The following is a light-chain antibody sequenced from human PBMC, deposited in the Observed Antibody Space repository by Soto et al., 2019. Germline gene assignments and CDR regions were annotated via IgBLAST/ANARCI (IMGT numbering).Light chain of an antibody. CDR3: QSYDSSLSGVV. Sequence: QSVLTQPPSVSGAPGQRVTISCTGSSSNIGAGYDVHWYQQLPGTAPKLLIYGNSNRPSGVPDRFSGSKSGTSASLAITGLQAEDEADYYCQSYDSSLSGVVFGPGTKVTVL. J-gene: IGLJ1*01. CDR2: GNS. CDR1: SSNIGAGYD. V-gene: IGLV1-40*01.